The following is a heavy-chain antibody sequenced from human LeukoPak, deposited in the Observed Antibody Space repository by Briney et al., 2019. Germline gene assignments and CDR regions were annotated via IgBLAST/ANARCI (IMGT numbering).Heavy chain of an antibody. CDR1: GFIFSTYG. D-gene: IGHD3-10*01. CDR2: IRNDGSDK. Sequence: PGGSLRLSCAASGFIFSTYGMHWVRQAPGKGLEWVAFIRNDGSDKYYAVPVKGRFTISRDNSKNTLYLQMNSLRAEDTALYYCAKDRAFGQFLWGNDYWGQGTLVTVSS. CDR3: AKDRAFGQFLWGNDY. J-gene: IGHJ4*02. V-gene: IGHV3-30*02.